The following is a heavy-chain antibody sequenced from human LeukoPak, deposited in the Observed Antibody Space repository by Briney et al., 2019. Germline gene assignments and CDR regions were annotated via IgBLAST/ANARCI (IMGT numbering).Heavy chain of an antibody. CDR3: ARVPIVDY. D-gene: IGHD3-16*02. Sequence: ASVKVSCKASGYTFTGYYMHWVRQAPGQGLEWMGWIIPNSGGTKYAEKFQDRITMTRDTSISTAYMELSRLRSDDTAVYYCARVPIVDYWGQGTLVTVSS. CDR2: IIPNSGGT. J-gene: IGHJ4*02. V-gene: IGHV1-2*02. CDR1: GYTFTGYY.